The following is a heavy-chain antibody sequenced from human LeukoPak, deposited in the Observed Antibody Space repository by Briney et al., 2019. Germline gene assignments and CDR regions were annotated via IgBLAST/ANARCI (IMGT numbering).Heavy chain of an antibody. CDR3: ARLTVGSKKYAFDI. CDR2: IYYSGST. J-gene: IGHJ3*02. Sequence: SETLSLTCTVSGGSISSSSYYWGWIRQPPGKGLEWIGSIYYSGSTYYNPSLKSRVTISVDTSKNQFSLKLSSVTAADTAVYYCARLTVGSKKYAFDIWGQGTMVTVSS. V-gene: IGHV4-39*01. D-gene: IGHD1-20*01. CDR1: GGSISSSSYY.